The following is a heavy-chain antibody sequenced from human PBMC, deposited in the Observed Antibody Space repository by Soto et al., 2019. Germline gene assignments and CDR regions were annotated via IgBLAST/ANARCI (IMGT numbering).Heavy chain of an antibody. Sequence: ASVKVSCKASGYTFTSYDINWVRQATGQGLEWMGWMNPNSGNTGYAQKFQGRVTMTRNTSISTAYMELSSLRSEDTAVYYCARFPLGGYYYYMDVWGKGTTVTVSS. D-gene: IGHD3-16*01. CDR2: MNPNSGNT. J-gene: IGHJ6*03. CDR3: ARFPLGGYYYYMDV. V-gene: IGHV1-8*01. CDR1: GYTFTSYD.